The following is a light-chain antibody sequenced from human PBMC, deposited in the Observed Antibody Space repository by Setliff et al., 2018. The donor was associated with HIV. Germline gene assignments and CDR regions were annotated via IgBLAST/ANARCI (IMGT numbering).Light chain of an antibody. V-gene: IGLV2-14*01. CDR2: QVS. CDR3: NSYASTSSFV. J-gene: IGLJ1*01. Sequence: LAQPASVSGSPGQSITISCTGTSSDVGGYNYVSWYQQHPGKAPKVIIYQVSNRPSGISDRFSGSKSGNTASLTISGLQAEDEADYYCNSYASTSSFVFGTGTKVTVL. CDR1: SSDVGGYNY.